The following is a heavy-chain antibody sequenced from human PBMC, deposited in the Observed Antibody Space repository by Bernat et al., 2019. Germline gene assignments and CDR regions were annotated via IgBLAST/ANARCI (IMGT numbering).Heavy chain of an antibody. CDR1: GFTFSSYA. V-gene: IGHV3-23*01. J-gene: IGHJ1*01. CDR3: AKSYSTSWYVEQ. Sequence: EVQLSESGGGLVQPGGSLRLSCAASGFTFSSYAMSWARQAPGKGLEWVAGITESGGNTYYADSVKGRFTISRDNSKNTLYLQINSLRAEDTAVYYCAKSYSTSWYVEQWGQGTLVTVSS. CDR2: ITESGGNT. D-gene: IGHD6-13*01.